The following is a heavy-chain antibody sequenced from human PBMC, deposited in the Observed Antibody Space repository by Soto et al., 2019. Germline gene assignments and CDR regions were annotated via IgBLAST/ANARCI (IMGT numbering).Heavy chain of an antibody. CDR3: AAIRGEYRLGGAIDI. J-gene: IGHJ3*02. Sequence: QVHLVQSGAELKKPGPSVKLSCKTSGGTLTNQAIIWVRQAPGQSLLWMGGIIPTFGTVNYSLKFQVRLRITADEATGPASMELTYLRTEDKAVYYCAAIRGEYRLGGAIDIWRQGTVVPVSA. CDR1: GGTLTNQA. CDR2: IIPTFGTV. V-gene: IGHV1-69*12. D-gene: IGHD3-16*01.